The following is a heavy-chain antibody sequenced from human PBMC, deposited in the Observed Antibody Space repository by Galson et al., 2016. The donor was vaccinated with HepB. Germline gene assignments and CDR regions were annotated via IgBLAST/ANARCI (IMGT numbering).Heavy chain of an antibody. Sequence: SLRLSCAASGLTFSSHWMYWVRQAPGKGLVWVSRINNDGSSTRYADSVKGRFTISRDNAKNTLYLQMNSLRAEDTAVYYCASFDWNHGPGYWGQGTLVTVSS. CDR2: INNDGSST. CDR1: GLTFSSHW. D-gene: IGHD1-1*01. CDR3: ASFDWNHGPGY. V-gene: IGHV3-74*01. J-gene: IGHJ4*02.